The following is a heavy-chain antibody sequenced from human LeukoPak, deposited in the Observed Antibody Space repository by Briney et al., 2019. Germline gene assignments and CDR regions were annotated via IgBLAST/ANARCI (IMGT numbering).Heavy chain of an antibody. CDR2: IRSRPNGATT. CDR1: GFTFAVFA. Sequence: GGSLRLSCRTSGFTFAVFAINWVRQAPGKGLEWVGLIRSRPNGATTEYGASVKGRFTISRDDSRNIAYLQMNSLKTEDTAVYYCTRNYNTQDFDYWGQGTLVTVSS. D-gene: IGHD3-22*01. CDR3: TRNYNTQDFDY. J-gene: IGHJ4*02. V-gene: IGHV3-49*04.